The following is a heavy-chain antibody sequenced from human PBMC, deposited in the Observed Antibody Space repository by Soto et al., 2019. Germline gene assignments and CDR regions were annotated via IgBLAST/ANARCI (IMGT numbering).Heavy chain of an antibody. J-gene: IGHJ3*02. CDR2: ISGSGGSI. CDR1: GCKFSDDA. V-gene: IGHV3-23*01. D-gene: IGHD3-10*01. CDR3: AKLIWAPMVRGVIAAFDI. Sequence: GVSMRLSCAAAGCKFSDDAMRCVLMAPGKGLEWVSAISGSGGSIYYADSVKGRFTISRDNSKNTLYLQMNSLRAEDTAVYYCAKLIWAPMVRGVIAAFDIWGQGTMVTV.